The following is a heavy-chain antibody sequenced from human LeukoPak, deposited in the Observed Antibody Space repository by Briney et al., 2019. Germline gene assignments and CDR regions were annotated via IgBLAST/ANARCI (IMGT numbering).Heavy chain of an antibody. Sequence: PGGSLRLSCAASGFTFSSYAMSWVRQAPGKGLEWVSAISGSGGSTYYADSVKGRFTISRDNSKNTLYLQMNSLRAEDTAVYYCAKGEENYDILTGPRYSYYYYGMDVWGQGTTVTVSS. CDR1: GFTFSSYA. V-gene: IGHV3-23*01. CDR3: AKGEENYDILTGPRYSYYYYGMDV. D-gene: IGHD3-9*01. J-gene: IGHJ6*02. CDR2: ISGSGGST.